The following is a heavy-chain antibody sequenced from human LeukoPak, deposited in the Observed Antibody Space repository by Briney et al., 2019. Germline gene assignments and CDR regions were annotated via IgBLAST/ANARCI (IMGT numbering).Heavy chain of an antibody. CDR1: GFTFSSYS. CDR2: INSKSRYI. Sequence: KPGGSLRLSCAASGFTFSSYSMNWVRQAPGKGLEWVSSINSKSRYIYYADSLKGRFTISRDHGKNSVYLQMNSLRAEDTAVYFCARADSSSSRLDCWGQGTLVTVSS. J-gene: IGHJ4*02. V-gene: IGHV3-21*01. CDR3: ARADSSSSRLDC. D-gene: IGHD6-6*01.